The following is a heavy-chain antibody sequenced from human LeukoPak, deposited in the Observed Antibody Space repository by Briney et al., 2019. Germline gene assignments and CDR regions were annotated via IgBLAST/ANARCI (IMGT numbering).Heavy chain of an antibody. CDR1: GFTFSRSA. J-gene: IGHJ4*02. D-gene: IGHD6-13*01. CDR2: ISSSCNT. V-gene: IGHV3-23*01. Sequence: GGSLRLSCAASGFTFSRSAMTWVRQTPGKGLDWVSSISSSCNTYYADSVKGRFTISRENSKNMLYLQMSGLRAEDTVVYYCVKGRISEDGLDFWGQGTLVTVSS. CDR3: VKGRISEDGLDF.